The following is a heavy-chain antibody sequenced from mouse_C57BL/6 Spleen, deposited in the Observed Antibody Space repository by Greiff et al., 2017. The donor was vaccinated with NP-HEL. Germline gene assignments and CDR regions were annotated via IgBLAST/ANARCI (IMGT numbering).Heavy chain of an antibody. CDR2: IYPRDGST. J-gene: IGHJ3*01. Sequence: VQLQQSGPELVKPGASVKLSCKASGYTFTSYDINWVRQRPGQGLEWIGWIYPRDGSTKYNEKFKGKATLTVDTSSSTAYMELHSMTSEDSAVYFCARRDCGSSYGGPAWFAYWGQGTLVTVSA. CDR1: GYTFTSYD. CDR3: ARRDCGSSYGGPAWFAY. V-gene: IGHV1-85*01. D-gene: IGHD1-1*01.